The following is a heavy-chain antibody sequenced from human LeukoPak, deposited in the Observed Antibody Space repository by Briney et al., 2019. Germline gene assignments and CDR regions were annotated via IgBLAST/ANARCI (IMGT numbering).Heavy chain of an antibody. Sequence: GGSLRLSCATSGFTFSSHGLNWVRQAPGKGLEWVSSISGLSSYIYYADSVKGRFTISRDIAKNSLYLQMNSLRAEDTAVYYCAKVNNDLNGMDVWGQGTTVTVSS. CDR3: AKVNNDLNGMDV. J-gene: IGHJ6*02. CDR2: ISGLSSYI. D-gene: IGHD3-3*01. V-gene: IGHV3-21*06. CDR1: GFTFSSHG.